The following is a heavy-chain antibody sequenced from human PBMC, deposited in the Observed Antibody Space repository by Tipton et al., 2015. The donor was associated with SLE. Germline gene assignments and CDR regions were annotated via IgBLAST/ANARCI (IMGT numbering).Heavy chain of an antibody. CDR3: TDNVY. Sequence: SLRLSCAASGITVSSNYMNWVRQAPGKGLEWVSLIYSGGNTFYADSVKGRFTISRDNSKNMLYLQMNSLRAEDTAVYYCTDNVYWGQGTLVTVSS. V-gene: IGHV3-66*01. J-gene: IGHJ4*02. CDR2: IYSGGNT. CDR1: GITVSSNY. D-gene: IGHD1-1*01.